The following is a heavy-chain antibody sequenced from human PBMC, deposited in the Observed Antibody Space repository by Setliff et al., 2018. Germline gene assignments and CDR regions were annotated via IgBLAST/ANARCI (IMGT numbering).Heavy chain of an antibody. CDR3: ARDSFFGDDYYDSSGSSHAFDI. CDR2: FDPEDGET. D-gene: IGHD3-22*01. V-gene: IGHV1-24*01. CDR1: GYTLTELS. Sequence: GASVKVSCKVSGYTLTELSRHWVRQAPGKGLEWMGGFDPEDGETIYAQKFQGRVTMTEDTSTDTAYMELSSLRSEDTAVYYCARDSFFGDDYYDSSGSSHAFDIWGQGTMVTVSS. J-gene: IGHJ3*02.